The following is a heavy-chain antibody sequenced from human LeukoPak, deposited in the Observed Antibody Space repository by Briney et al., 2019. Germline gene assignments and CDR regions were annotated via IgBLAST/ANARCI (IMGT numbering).Heavy chain of an antibody. Sequence: ASVKVSCKASGYIFTTYDIGWVGQATGQGLEGMGWLNPNSGNAGYAQKFQGRVTISRNTSISTAYMELSSLRSDDTAIYYCARRKFLGWFDPWGQGTLVTVSS. CDR2: LNPNSGNA. V-gene: IGHV1-8*03. CDR1: GYIFTTYD. J-gene: IGHJ5*02. CDR3: ARRKFLGWFDP. D-gene: IGHD7-27*01.